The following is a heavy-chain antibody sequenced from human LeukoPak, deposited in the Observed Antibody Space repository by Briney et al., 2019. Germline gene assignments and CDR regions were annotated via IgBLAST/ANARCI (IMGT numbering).Heavy chain of an antibody. CDR1: GYRFTTYG. V-gene: IGHV1-18*01. CDR2: INFYSGNT. Sequence: ASVRASCKVSGYRFTTYGISWVRQAPGQGLEYMGWINFYSGNTDYTQNFQGRLTLAADTSTATAYMELRSLTSDDTAIYYCVFGECSSTSCYPRRDSWGQGSLVTVSA. CDR3: VFGECSSTSCYPRRDS. J-gene: IGHJ4*02. D-gene: IGHD2-2*01.